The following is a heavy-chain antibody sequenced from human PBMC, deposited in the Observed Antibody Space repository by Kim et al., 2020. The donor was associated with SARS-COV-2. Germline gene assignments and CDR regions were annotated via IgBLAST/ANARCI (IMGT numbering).Heavy chain of an antibody. CDR3: AREGSSSSSYYFDY. J-gene: IGHJ4*02. D-gene: IGHD6-6*01. V-gene: IGHV4-4*07. CDR2: IHTSGST. CDR1: GGSISSYY. Sequence: SETLSLTCTVSGGSISSYYWNWIRQPAGKGLEWIGRIHTSGSTNYNSSLKSRVTMSVDTSKNQFSLRLTSVTAADTAVYSCAREGSSSSSYYFDYWGQGTLVTVSS.